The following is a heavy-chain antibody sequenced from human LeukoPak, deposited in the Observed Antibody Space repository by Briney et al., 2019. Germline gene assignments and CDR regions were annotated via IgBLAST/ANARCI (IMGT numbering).Heavy chain of an antibody. V-gene: IGHV4-34*01. J-gene: IGHJ6*03. CDR3: ARRGGLGYYYYYYYMDV. D-gene: IGHD5-12*01. Sequence: SETLSLTCTVSGYSISNGYYWSWIRQPPGKGLEWIGEINHSGSTNYNPSLKSRVTISVDTSKNQFSLKLSSVTAADTAVYYCARRGGLGYYYYYYYMDVWGKGTTVTISS. CDR2: INHSGST. CDR1: GYSISNGYY.